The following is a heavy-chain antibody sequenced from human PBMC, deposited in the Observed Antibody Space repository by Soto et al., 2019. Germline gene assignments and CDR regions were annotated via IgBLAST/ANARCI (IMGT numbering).Heavy chain of an antibody. D-gene: IGHD1-26*01. CDR1: GYTFTSYA. J-gene: IGHJ4*02. CDR3: ARGPVGWELGELCY. Sequence: GASVKVSCKASGYTFTSYAMHWVRQAPGQRLEWMGWINAGNGNTKYSQKFQGRVTITRDTSASTAYMELSSLRSEDTAVYYCARGPVGWELGELCYWGQGTTVTSPQ. CDR2: INAGNGNT. V-gene: IGHV1-3*01.